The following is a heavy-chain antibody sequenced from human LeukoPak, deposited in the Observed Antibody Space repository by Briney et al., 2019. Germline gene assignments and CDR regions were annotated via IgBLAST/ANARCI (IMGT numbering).Heavy chain of an antibody. CDR3: ARVGYDFWSGYYGNYYYMDV. Sequence: PGGSLRLSCAASGFTFSSYGMHWVRQAPGKGLEWVAVIWYDGSNKYYADSVKGRFTISRDNSKNTLYLQMNSLRAEDTAVYYCARVGYDFWSGYYGNYYYMDVWGKGTTVTVSS. CDR2: IWYDGSNK. J-gene: IGHJ6*03. CDR1: GFTFSSYG. V-gene: IGHV3-33*01. D-gene: IGHD3-3*01.